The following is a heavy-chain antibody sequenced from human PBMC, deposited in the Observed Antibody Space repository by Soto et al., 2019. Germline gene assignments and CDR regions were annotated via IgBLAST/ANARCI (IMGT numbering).Heavy chain of an antibody. CDR2: TYYRSKWYN. J-gene: IGHJ6*02. CDR1: GDSVSSNSAA. Sequence: PSQTLSLTCAISGDSVSSNSAALNWIRQSPSRGLEWLGRTYYRSKWYNDYAVSVKSRITINPDTSKNQFSLQLNSVTPEDTAVYYCARDLGIAARPDSYGMDVWGQGTTVTVSS. V-gene: IGHV6-1*01. D-gene: IGHD6-6*01. CDR3: ARDLGIAARPDSYGMDV.